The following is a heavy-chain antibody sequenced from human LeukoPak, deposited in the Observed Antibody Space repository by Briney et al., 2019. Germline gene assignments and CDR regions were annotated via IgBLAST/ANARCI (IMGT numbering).Heavy chain of an antibody. CDR2: ISSSSSYI. V-gene: IGHV3-21*01. CDR1: GFTFSSYS. J-gene: IGHJ6*03. D-gene: IGHD1-26*01. Sequence: GGSLRLSCAASGFTFSSYSMNWVRQAPGKGLEWVSSISSSSSYIYYADSVKCRFTISRDNAKNSLYLQMNSLRAEDTAVYYCAKAGASGSYSDYYYYYMDVWDKGTTVTVSS. CDR3: AKAGASGSYSDYYYYYMDV.